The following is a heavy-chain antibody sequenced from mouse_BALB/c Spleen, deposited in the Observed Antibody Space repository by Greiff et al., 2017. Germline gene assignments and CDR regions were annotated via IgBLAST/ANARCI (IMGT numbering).Heavy chain of an antibody. V-gene: IGHV1S22*01. Sequence: LQQPGSELVRPGASVKLSCKAPGYTFTSYWKHWVKQRHGQGLEWIGNIYPGSGSTNYDEKFKSKGTLTVDTSSSTAYMHLSSLTSEDSAVYYCTRSYYGNRCFDVWGAGTTVTVSS. CDR2: IYPGSGST. D-gene: IGHD2-10*01. J-gene: IGHJ1*01. CDR1: GYTFTSYW. CDR3: TRSYYGNRCFDV.